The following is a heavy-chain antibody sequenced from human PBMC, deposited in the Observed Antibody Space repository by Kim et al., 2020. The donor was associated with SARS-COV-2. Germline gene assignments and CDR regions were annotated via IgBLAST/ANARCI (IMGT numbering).Heavy chain of an antibody. V-gene: IGHV3-48*02. CDR3: ARDRDWAFDY. Sequence: TKTYATSVKGRLTISSDPATNSLFLQMNSLRHEDTAIYYCARDRDWAFDYWGPGTLVTVSS. CDR2: TK. J-gene: IGHJ4*02. D-gene: IGHD3-9*01.